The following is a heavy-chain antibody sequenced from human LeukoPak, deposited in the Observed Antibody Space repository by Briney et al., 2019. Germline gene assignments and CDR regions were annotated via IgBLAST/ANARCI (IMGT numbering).Heavy chain of an antibody. CDR1: GFTFSSYS. V-gene: IGHV3-21*01. CDR2: ISSSSSYI. Sequence: PGGSLRLSCAASGFTFSSYSMNWVRQAPGKGLEWVSSISSSSSYIYYADSVKGRFTISRDNAKNSLYLQMNSLRAEDTAVYCCARDSFGGVTRDFDYWGQGTLVTVSS. D-gene: IGHD3-16*01. CDR3: ARDSFGGVTRDFDY. J-gene: IGHJ4*02.